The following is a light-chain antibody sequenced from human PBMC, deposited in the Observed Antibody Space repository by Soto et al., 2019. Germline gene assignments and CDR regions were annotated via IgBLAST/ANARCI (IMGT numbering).Light chain of an antibody. CDR2: DAS. V-gene: IGKV1-5*01. Sequence: DIQMTQSPSTLSASVGDRVTITCRASQSISSWLAWYQQKPGKAPKLLIFDASSLENEVPSRFSGSGSGTEFTLTISSLQPDDFATYYCQQYNSYWRTFGQGTKVEIK. CDR1: QSISSW. J-gene: IGKJ1*01. CDR3: QQYNSYWRT.